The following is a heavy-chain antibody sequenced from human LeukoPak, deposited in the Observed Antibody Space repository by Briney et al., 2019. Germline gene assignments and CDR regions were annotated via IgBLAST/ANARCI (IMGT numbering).Heavy chain of an antibody. Sequence: GGSLRLSCAASGFTFDDYAMHWVRQAPGKGLEWVSGISWNSGSIGYADSVKGRFTISRDNAKNSLYLQMNSLRAEDTALYYCAKDVFHYQYYFDYWGQGTLVTVSS. CDR3: AKDVFHYQYYFDY. J-gene: IGHJ4*02. V-gene: IGHV3-9*01. D-gene: IGHD2-2*01. CDR1: GFTFDDYA. CDR2: ISWNSGSI.